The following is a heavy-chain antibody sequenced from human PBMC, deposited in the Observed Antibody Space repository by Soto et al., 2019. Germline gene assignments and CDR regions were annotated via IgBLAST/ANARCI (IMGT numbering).Heavy chain of an antibody. V-gene: IGHV1-18*01. CDR1: GYTFTSYD. CDR3: AADCSGGSCYSGGSFI. CDR2: INPNNGNT. Sequence: ASVKVSCKASGYTFTSYDINWVRQATGQGLEWMGWINPNNGNTSYAQKFQGRVTMTTDTSTSTAYMELRSLRSDDTAVYYCAADCSGGSCYSGGSFIWGQGTMVT. J-gene: IGHJ3*02. D-gene: IGHD2-15*01.